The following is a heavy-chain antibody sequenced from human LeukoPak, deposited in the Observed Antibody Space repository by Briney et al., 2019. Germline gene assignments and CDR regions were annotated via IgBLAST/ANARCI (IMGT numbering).Heavy chain of an antibody. V-gene: IGHV1-46*01. Sequence: GASVKVSCKASGYTFTHNFMHWVRQAPGQGLEWMGIINPSGDNTWYAQKFQGRVTMTRDMATSTDYMEVNSLRSEDTAVYYCARDDYGDSKGRFDPWGQGTLVTVSS. CDR3: ARDDYGDSKGRFDP. D-gene: IGHD4-17*01. CDR2: INPSGDNT. J-gene: IGHJ5*02. CDR1: GYTFTHNF.